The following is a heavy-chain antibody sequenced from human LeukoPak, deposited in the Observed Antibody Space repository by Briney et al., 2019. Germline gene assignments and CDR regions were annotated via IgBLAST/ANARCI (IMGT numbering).Heavy chain of an antibody. D-gene: IGHD6-6*01. J-gene: IGHJ6*03. CDR3: ARHSSSSSPYYYYYMDV. V-gene: IGHV3-7*01. Sequence: GGSLRLSCAASGFTFSRNWMSWVRQAPGKGLEWVANINQDGSEKYYVDSVKGRFTISRDNAKNSLYLQMNSLRAEDTALYYCARHSSSSSPYYYYYMDVWGEGTTLTVSS. CDR2: INQDGSEK. CDR1: GFTFSRNW.